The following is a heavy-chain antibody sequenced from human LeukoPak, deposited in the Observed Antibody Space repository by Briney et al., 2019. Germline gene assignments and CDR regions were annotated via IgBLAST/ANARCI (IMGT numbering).Heavy chain of an antibody. CDR3: ARVKLPQGNWFDP. D-gene: IGHD4-23*01. CDR2: ISAYNGNT. CDR1: GYTFSNNG. J-gene: IGHJ5*02. V-gene: IGHV1-18*04. Sequence: ASVKVSCKASGYTFSNNGISWVRQAPGQGLEWMGWISAYNGNTNYAQKFQGGVTMTTDTSTTAAYMELRSLRSDDTAVYYCARVKLPQGNWFDPWGQGTLVIVSS.